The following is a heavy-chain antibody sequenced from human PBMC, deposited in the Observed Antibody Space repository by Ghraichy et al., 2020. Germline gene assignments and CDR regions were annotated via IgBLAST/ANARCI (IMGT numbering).Heavy chain of an antibody. V-gene: IGHV3-48*02. Sequence: GESLNISCAASGFTFRSYSMNWVRQAPGKGLEWVSYISSSSSTIYYADSVKGRFTISRDNANNSLSLQMNSLRDDDTAVYYCARDGDFWSGYHSYYYYGMDVWSQGTTVTVSS. J-gene: IGHJ6*02. CDR1: GFTFRSYS. D-gene: IGHD3-3*01. CDR3: ARDGDFWSGYHSYYYYGMDV. CDR2: ISSSSSTI.